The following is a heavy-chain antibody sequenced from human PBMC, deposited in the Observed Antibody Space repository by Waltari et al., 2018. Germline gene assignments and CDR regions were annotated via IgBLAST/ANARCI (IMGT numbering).Heavy chain of an antibody. Sequence: QVQLQQWGAGLLKPSETLSLTCGVYGGSFSGYYWSWIRQPPGKGLEWIGEINHSGRTNHNPSLKSRVTISVDTSKNQFSLKLSSVTAADTAVYYCARGRMVVDRFDYWGQGTLVTVSS. CDR2: INHSGRT. V-gene: IGHV4-34*01. CDR1: GGSFSGYY. D-gene: IGHD2-21*01. CDR3: ARGRMVVDRFDY. J-gene: IGHJ4*02.